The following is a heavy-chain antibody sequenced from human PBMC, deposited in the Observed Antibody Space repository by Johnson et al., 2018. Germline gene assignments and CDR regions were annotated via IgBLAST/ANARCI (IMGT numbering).Heavy chain of an antibody. CDR1: GYSFTSYW. CDR2: IYPGDSDT. V-gene: IGHV5-51*01. D-gene: IGHD3-22*01. Sequence: VQLVQSGAEVKKHGESLKISCKGSGYSFTSYWIGWVRQMPGKGLEWMGIIYPGDSDTRYSPSFQGQGPIPADKSISTAYLQWSSLKASDTAMYYCARHSTYYYDSSGYDAEYFQHWGQGTLVTVSS. J-gene: IGHJ1*01. CDR3: ARHSTYYYDSSGYDAEYFQH.